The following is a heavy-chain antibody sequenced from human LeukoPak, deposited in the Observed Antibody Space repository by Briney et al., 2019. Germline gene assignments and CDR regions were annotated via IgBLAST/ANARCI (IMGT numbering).Heavy chain of an antibody. Sequence: SETLSLTCTVSGGSISSYYWSWIRQPPGKGLEWIGYICTSGSTNYNPSLKSRVTISVDTSKNQFSLKLSSVTAADTAVYYCARRERISEGGNWFDPWGQGTLVTVSS. D-gene: IGHD2-15*01. V-gene: IGHV4-4*09. CDR2: ICTSGST. CDR1: GGSISSYY. CDR3: ARRERISEGGNWFDP. J-gene: IGHJ5*02.